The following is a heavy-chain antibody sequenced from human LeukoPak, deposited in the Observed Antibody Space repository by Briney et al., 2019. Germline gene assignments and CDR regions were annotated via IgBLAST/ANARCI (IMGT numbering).Heavy chain of an antibody. D-gene: IGHD2-2*02. V-gene: IGHV1-2*02. CDR3: ARGGLLGYCSSTSCYTAFDI. Sequence: ASVKVSCKASGYTFTGYYMHWVRQAPGQGLEWMGWINPNSGGTNYAQKFQGRVTMTRDTSISTAYMELSRLRSDDTAVYYCARGGLLGYCSSTSCYTAFDIWGQGTMVTVSS. CDR1: GYTFTGYY. J-gene: IGHJ3*02. CDR2: INPNSGGT.